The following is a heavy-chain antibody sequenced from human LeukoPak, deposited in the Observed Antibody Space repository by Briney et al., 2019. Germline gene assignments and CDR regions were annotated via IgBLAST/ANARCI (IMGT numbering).Heavy chain of an antibody. Sequence: GGSLKLSCAASGFTFTGSAMHWVRQASGKGLEWVGNIRSKVDNYATGYAESVKGRFTISRDDSQNTAYLQLNSLKTEDTAVYDCVGRCTSCARYFDLWGRGTLVTVSS. V-gene: IGHV3-73*01. CDR1: GFTFTGSA. D-gene: IGHD2-2*01. CDR3: VGRCTSCARYFDL. CDR2: IRSKVDNYAT. J-gene: IGHJ2*01.